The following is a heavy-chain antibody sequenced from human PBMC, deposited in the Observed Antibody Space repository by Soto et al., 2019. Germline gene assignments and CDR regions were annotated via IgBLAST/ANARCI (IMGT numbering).Heavy chain of an antibody. CDR3: AHRVLRTVFGLVTTTAIYFDF. CDR2: IYWDDDK. D-gene: IGHD3-3*01. CDR1: GFSLTTSGVG. Sequence: QITLNESGPTQVKPRQTLTLTCTFSGFSLTTSGVGVGWIRQSPGKAPEWLALIYWDDDKRYSPSLKSRLTITKDTSKNPVVLTMAYLDPADTATYYCAHRVLRTVFGLVTTTAIYFDFWGQGTPVAVSS. V-gene: IGHV2-5*02. J-gene: IGHJ4*02.